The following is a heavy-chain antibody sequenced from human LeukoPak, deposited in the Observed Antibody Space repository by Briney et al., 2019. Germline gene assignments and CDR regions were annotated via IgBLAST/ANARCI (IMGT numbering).Heavy chain of an antibody. D-gene: IGHD5-24*01. Sequence: GASVKVSCKATGYTFTGYHLHWLRQAPGQGLEWMGGIIPIFGTANYAQKFQGRVTITADKSTSTAYMELSSLRSEDTAVYYCARSLPRDTISSWYFDLWGRGTLVTVSS. J-gene: IGHJ2*01. CDR1: GYTFTGYH. CDR3: ARSLPRDTISSWYFDL. V-gene: IGHV1-69*06. CDR2: IIPIFGTA.